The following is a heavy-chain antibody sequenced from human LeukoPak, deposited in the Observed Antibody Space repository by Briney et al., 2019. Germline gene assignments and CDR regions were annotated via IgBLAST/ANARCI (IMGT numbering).Heavy chain of an antibody. CDR2: IYYSGGT. CDR3: ARERVFEMAAAVSGDKNWFDP. J-gene: IGHJ5*02. V-gene: IGHV4-59*01. CDR1: GDSIGFYY. D-gene: IGHD6-13*01. Sequence: PSETLSLTCTVSGDSIGFYYWSWIRQPPGKGLEYIGYIYYSGGTNYKSSLKSRVTISMDTSKNQFSLKLSSVTAADTAVYYCARERVFEMAAAVSGDKNWFDPWGQGTLVTVSS.